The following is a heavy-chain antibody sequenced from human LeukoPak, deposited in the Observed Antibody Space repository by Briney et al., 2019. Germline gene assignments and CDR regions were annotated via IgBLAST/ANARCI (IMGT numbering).Heavy chain of an antibody. Sequence: GSLRLSCAASGFTFSSYALSWVRQAPGKGLEWVSGISGSGGSTYYADSVKGRFTISRDNSKNTLSLQMNSLRAEDTAVYYCAKVYDTAMVNYFDYWGQGTLVTVSS. J-gene: IGHJ4*02. D-gene: IGHD5-18*01. V-gene: IGHV3-23*01. CDR2: ISGSGGST. CDR1: GFTFSSYA. CDR3: AKVYDTAMVNYFDY.